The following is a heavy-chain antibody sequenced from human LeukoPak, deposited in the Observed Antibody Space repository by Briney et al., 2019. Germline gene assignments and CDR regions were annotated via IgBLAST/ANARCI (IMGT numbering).Heavy chain of an antibody. J-gene: IGHJ4*02. CDR1: GFTVSSKY. CDR2: IYVGGST. D-gene: IGHD3-3*01. CDR3: AREKGYYYDY. V-gene: IGHV3-53*04. Sequence: GGSLRLSCAASGFTVSSKYMSSVRQAPGKGLEWDSFIYVGGSTSYAAYVKGRFTISRHNSKNTLYLQMNSLRAEDTAVYYCAREKGYYYDYWGQGTLVTVSS.